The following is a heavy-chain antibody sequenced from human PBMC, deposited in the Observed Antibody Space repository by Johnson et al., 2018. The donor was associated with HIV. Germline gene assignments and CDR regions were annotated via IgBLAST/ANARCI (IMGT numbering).Heavy chain of an antibody. CDR2: IFSGDST. CDR3: ARAPPAPYGDYGAFDI. J-gene: IGHJ3*02. D-gene: IGHD4-17*01. V-gene: IGHV3-66*02. CDR1: GFTVSSNY. Sequence: VQLVESGGGLVQPGGSLRLSCAASGFTVSSNYMNWVRQAPGTGLQWVSIIFSGDSTYYADSVKGLFTISRDNSKNTLYLQMISLRAEDTAVYFCARAPPAPYGDYGAFDIWCQGTMVTVSS.